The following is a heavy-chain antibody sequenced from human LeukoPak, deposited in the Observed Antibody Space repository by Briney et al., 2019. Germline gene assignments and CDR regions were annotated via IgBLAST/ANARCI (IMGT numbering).Heavy chain of an antibody. CDR1: GGSISSSSYY. CDR2: IYYSGST. CDR3: AISDAGYSYGSAFDY. Sequence: PSETLSLTYTVSGGSISSSSYYWGWIRQPPGKGLEWIGSIYYSGSTYYNPSLKSRVTISVDTSKNQFSLKLSSVTAADTAVYYCAISDAGYSYGSAFDYWGQGTLVTVSS. J-gene: IGHJ4*02. D-gene: IGHD5-18*01. V-gene: IGHV4-39*07.